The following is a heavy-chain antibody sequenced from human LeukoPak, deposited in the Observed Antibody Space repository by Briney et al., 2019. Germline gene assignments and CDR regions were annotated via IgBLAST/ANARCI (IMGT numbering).Heavy chain of an antibody. J-gene: IGHJ5*02. CDR2: IKQDGSEK. CDR1: GFTFSNYW. D-gene: IGHD5-24*01. CDR3: ARASDPWLQLT. Sequence: GGSLRLSCAASGFTFSNYWMIWVRKAPGKGMERVGNIKQDGSEKRYADSVRGRFSISRDNAKTSLYLQMNSLRAEDTAVYYCARASDPWLQLTWGQGTLVTVSS. V-gene: IGHV3-7*05.